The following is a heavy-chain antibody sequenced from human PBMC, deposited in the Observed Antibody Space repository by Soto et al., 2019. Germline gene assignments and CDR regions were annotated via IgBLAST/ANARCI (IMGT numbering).Heavy chain of an antibody. Sequence: GASVKVSCKASGYTFTNYYMHWVRQAPGQGLEWMGWVSPYNGNTYYAPRLQGRVTMTTDTSTTTAYMSLRSLRSDDTAIYYCVRGGILEANRPYYYCGLDVWGQGTPVTVSS. D-gene: IGHD1-1*01. V-gene: IGHV1-18*04. CDR1: GYTFTNYY. CDR2: VSPYNGNT. J-gene: IGHJ6*02. CDR3: VRGGILEANRPYYYCGLDV.